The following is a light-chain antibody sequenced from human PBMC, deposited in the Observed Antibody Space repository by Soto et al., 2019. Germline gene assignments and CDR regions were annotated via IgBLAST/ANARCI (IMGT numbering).Light chain of an antibody. V-gene: IGKV3-11*01. CDR2: DAS. CDR3: QQRSNWPPFEWT. Sequence: EIVLTQSPATLSLSPGERATLSCRASQSVNSYLAWYQQKPGQAPRLLIYDASNRATGIPARFSGSGSGTGFTLTISSLEPEDFAVYYCQQRSNWPPFEWTFGQGTKVEIK. J-gene: IGKJ1*01. CDR1: QSVNSY.